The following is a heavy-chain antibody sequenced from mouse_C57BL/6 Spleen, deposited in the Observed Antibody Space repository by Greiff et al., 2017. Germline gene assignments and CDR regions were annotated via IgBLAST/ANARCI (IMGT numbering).Heavy chain of an antibody. J-gene: IGHJ4*01. CDR2: ISRGGSYT. CDR1: GFTFSSYG. Sequence: EVQRVESGGDLVKPGGSLKLSCAASGFTFSSYGMSWVRQTPDKRLEWVATISRGGSYTYYPDSVKGRFTISRDNAKNTLYLQMSSLKSEDTAMYYCARLLYGTPYAMDYWGQGTSVTVSS. V-gene: IGHV5-6*01. D-gene: IGHD2-1*01. CDR3: ARLLYGTPYAMDY.